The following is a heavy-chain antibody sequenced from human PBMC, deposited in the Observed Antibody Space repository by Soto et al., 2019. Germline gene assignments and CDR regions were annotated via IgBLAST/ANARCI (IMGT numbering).Heavy chain of an antibody. CDR1: GDTFSGYP. CDR3: ARDGGFGELKY. Sequence: GASVKVSCQASGDTFSGYPIHWVRQAPGEGREWMGRISPVIGTTNDEQRYEGRATFTADESTNTAYMELRGLLSGDTAVYYCARDGGFGELKYWGPGTLVTVSS. CDR2: ISPVIGTT. J-gene: IGHJ4*02. D-gene: IGHD3-10*01. V-gene: IGHV1-69*11.